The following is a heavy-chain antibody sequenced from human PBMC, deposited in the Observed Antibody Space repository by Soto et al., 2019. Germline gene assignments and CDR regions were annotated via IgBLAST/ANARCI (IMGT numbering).Heavy chain of an antibody. CDR3: EYSNTRYCLET. CDR2: IYHSGST. Sequence: SWTXSLTGSFSVFSIFSSDFCSCVRQPPGKVLEWIGEIYHSGSTNYNPSLKSRVTMSVDMSKNQLSLKLTSVTAADKEVYYCEYSNTRYCLETWGQGTLVTVSS. D-gene: IGHD6-13*01. V-gene: IGHV4-4*02. CDR1: VFSIFSSDF. J-gene: IGHJ5*02.